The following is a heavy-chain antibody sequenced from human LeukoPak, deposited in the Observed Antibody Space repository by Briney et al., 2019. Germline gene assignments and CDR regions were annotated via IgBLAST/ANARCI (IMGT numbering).Heavy chain of an antibody. CDR3: ARYCGTYRDY. CDR1: GFTFSTSN. V-gene: IGHV3-21*01. CDR2: ITSGSSNI. D-gene: IGHD1-26*01. Sequence: GGSLRLSCAVSGFTFSTSNMNWVRQAPGKGLEWVSSITSGSSNIFYADSVKGRFTISRDNAKNSLYLQMNSLRAEDTAVYYCARYCGTYRDYWGEGTLVTVSS. J-gene: IGHJ4*02.